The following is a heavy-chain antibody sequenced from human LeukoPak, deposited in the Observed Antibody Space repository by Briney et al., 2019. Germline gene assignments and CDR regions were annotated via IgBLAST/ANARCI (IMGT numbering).Heavy chain of an antibody. Sequence: PGGSLRLSYAASGFTFSSYGMIWVRQAPGKGLEWVSAISGSGGSRYYEDSVKGRFTISRDNSKNTLYLQMNSLRAEDTAVYYCAKRNLGSSGWYKWFDPWGQGTLVTVSS. CDR3: AKRNLGSSGWYKWFDP. CDR2: ISGSGGSR. V-gene: IGHV3-23*01. D-gene: IGHD6-13*01. J-gene: IGHJ5*02. CDR1: GFTFSSYG.